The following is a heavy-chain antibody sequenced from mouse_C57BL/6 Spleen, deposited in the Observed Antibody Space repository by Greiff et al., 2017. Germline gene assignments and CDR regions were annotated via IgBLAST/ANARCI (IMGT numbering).Heavy chain of an antibody. CDR2: ISGGGGNT. J-gene: IGHJ1*03. V-gene: IGHV5-9*01. CDR1: GFTFSSYT. D-gene: IGHD3-3*01. CDR3: AKHRDINWYFDG. Sequence: EVMLVESGGGLVKPGGSLKLSCAASGFTFSSYTMSWVRQTPEKRLEWVATISGGGGNTYYADSVKGRFTISRDNAKNTLYLQMSSLRSEDTALYYCAKHRDINWYFDGWGTGTTVTVSS.